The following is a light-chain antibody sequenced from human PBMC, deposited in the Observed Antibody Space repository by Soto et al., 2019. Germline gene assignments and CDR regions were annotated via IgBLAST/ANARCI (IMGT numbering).Light chain of an antibody. Sequence: DIVLTQSPGTLSLTPGERATLSGRASQSVSSSYLAWYQQKPGQALRLLIYGASSRATGIADRFSGSGSGTDFTLTISRLEPEDFAVYYCQQYGSLITFGQGTRLQIK. CDR3: QQYGSLIT. CDR1: QSVSSSY. CDR2: GAS. J-gene: IGKJ5*01. V-gene: IGKV3-20*01.